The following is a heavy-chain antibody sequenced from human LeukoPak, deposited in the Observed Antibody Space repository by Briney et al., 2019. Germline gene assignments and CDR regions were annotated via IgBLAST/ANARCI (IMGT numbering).Heavy chain of an antibody. Sequence: SETLSLTCTVSGGSISSGGYYWSWIRQHPGKGLEWIGYIYYSGSTYYNPSLKSRVTISVDMSKNQFSLKLSSVTAADTAVYYCARVPVTRPGAFDIWGQGTMVTVSS. V-gene: IGHV4-31*03. CDR1: GGSISSGGYY. CDR2: IYYSGST. CDR3: ARVPVTRPGAFDI. D-gene: IGHD3-16*02. J-gene: IGHJ3*02.